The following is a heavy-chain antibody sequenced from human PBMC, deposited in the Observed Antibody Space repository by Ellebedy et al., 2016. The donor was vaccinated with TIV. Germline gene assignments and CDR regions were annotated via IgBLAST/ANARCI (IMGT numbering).Heavy chain of an antibody. J-gene: IGHJ4*02. CDR1: GYTFTGYY. D-gene: IGHD3-3*01. CDR3: ARDDFWSGYYTRGFY. CDR2: INPNSGGT. V-gene: IGHV1-2*02. Sequence: ASVKVSXXASGYTFTGYYMHWVRQAPGQGLEWMGWINPNSGGTNYAQKFQGRVTMTRDTSISTAYMELSRLRSDDTAVYYCARDDFWSGYYTRGFYWGQGTLVTVSS.